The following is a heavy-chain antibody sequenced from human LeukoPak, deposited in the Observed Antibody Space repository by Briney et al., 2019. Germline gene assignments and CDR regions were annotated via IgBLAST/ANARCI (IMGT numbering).Heavy chain of an antibody. CDR1: YW. Sequence: YWSWIRQHPGKGLEWMGIIHPGDSDTRYSPSFQGQVTISADKSISTAYLQWSSLKASDTAIYYCARHINDWYGPGYWGQGTLVTVSS. CDR3: ARHINDWYGPGY. J-gene: IGHJ4*02. CDR2: IHPGDSDT. V-gene: IGHV5-51*01. D-gene: IGHD3-9*01.